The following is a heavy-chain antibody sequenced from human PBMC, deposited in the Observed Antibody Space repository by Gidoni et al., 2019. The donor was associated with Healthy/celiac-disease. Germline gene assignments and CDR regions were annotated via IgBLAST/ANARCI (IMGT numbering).Heavy chain of an antibody. CDR2: ISYDGSNK. Sequence: QVQLVESGGGVVQPGRSLRVSCAACGFTYSSYGMHWVRQAPGKGLEWVAVISYDGSNKYYADSVKGRFTISRDNSKNTLYLQMNSLRAEDTAVYYCARGSRYLDYWGQGTLVTVSS. J-gene: IGHJ4*02. CDR1: GFTYSSYG. V-gene: IGHV3-30*03. CDR3: ARGSRYLDY.